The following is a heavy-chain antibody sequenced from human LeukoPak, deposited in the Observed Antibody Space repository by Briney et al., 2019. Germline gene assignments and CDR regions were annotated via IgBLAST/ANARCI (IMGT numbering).Heavy chain of an antibody. D-gene: IGHD1-26*01. CDR1: GFSFSSYT. Sequence: GGSLRLSCAASGFSFSSYTMNWVRQAPGKGLEGGSYISSSGRTIYYADSVKGRFTISRENAENSVYLQMSSLRAEDTAVYYCAREKMGVGYYMAVWGKGTTVTISS. CDR2: ISSSGRTI. V-gene: IGHV3-48*04. J-gene: IGHJ6*03. CDR3: AREKMGVGYYMAV.